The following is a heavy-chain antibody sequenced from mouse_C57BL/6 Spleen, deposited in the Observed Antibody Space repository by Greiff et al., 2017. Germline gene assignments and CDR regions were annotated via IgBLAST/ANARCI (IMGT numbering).Heavy chain of an antibody. Sequence: VQLQQSGPELVKPGASVKISCKASGYTFTDYYMNWVKQSHGKSLEWIGDINPNNGGTSYNQKFKGKATLTVDKSSSTAYMELRSLTSEDSAVYYCARNHYSIRFDYWGQGTTLTVSS. CDR1: GYTFTDYY. V-gene: IGHV1-26*01. J-gene: IGHJ2*01. CDR2: INPNNGGT. CDR3: ARNHYSIRFDY. D-gene: IGHD2-5*01.